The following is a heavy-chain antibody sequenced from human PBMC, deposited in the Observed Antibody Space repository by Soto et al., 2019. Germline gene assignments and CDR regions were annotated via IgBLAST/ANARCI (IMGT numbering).Heavy chain of an antibody. CDR2: IIPMFDRP. CDR3: ARSGGLDRDFNY. CDR1: GGTFSSDS. Sequence: QVQLVQSGAEVKKPGSSVKVSCKASGGTFSSDSFSWVRQAPGQGLEWVVGIIPMFDRPIYAQNFQERVPITADESTSTAYMQLSSLRSGDTAVYYCARSGGLDRDFNYWGQGSLVTVSS. J-gene: IGHJ4*02. D-gene: IGHD2-15*01. V-gene: IGHV1-69*12.